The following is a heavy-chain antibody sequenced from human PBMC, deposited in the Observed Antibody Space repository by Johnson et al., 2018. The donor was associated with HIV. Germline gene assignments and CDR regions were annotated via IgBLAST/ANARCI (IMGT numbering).Heavy chain of an antibody. CDR2: INWNGGST. D-gene: IGHD3-3*01. Sequence: VQLVESGGGMGRPGGSLRLSCAASGFTFDDHGMSWVRQGPGKGLEWVSGINWNGGSTGYADSVKGRFPISRDNAKNSLYLQMNSLRAEDTAVYYCATTRWSDTDPFDIWGQGTMVTVSS. J-gene: IGHJ3*02. CDR1: GFTFDDHG. V-gene: IGHV3-20*04. CDR3: ATTRWSDTDPFDI.